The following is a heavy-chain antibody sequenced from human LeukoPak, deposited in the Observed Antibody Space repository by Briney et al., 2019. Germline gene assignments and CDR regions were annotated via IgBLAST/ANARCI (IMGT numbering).Heavy chain of an antibody. CDR1: GGSISNYF. V-gene: IGHV4-59*01. CDR2: IYFTGRT. D-gene: IGHD1-26*01. CDR3: ARAVGSVGSLLGYYYYYMDV. J-gene: IGHJ6*03. Sequence: PSETLSLTCTVSGGSISNYFWSWIRQPPGKGLEWIGYIYFTGRTNYNPSLKSRVTTSIDTSENHFSLQLTSVTAADTAVYYCARAVGSVGSLLGYYYYYMDVWGRGTTVTVSS.